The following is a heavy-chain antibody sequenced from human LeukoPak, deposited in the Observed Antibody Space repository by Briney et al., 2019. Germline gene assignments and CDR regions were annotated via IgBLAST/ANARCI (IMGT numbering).Heavy chain of an antibody. CDR1: EFTVTTNY. CDR3: AGGTDFWSGYCFDS. D-gene: IGHD3-3*01. Sequence: GGSLRLSCEASEFTVTTNYMSWVRQAPGKGLEWVSTMYSDGRTFYADFVKGRFTISRDDSQNKLYLHMNSLRVEDTAVYYCAGGTDFWSGYCFDSWGQGTLVTVSS. CDR2: MYSDGRT. V-gene: IGHV3-66*01. J-gene: IGHJ4*02.